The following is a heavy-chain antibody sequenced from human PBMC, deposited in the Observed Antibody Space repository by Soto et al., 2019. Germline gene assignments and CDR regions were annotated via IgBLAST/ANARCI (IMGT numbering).Heavy chain of an antibody. CDR2: IYHSGST. J-gene: IGHJ5*02. Sequence: QLQLQASGSGLVKPSQTLSLTCAVSGGSISRGGYSWSWIRQPPGKGLAWIGYIYHSGSTYYNPSLKSRVTISVDRSKNQFSLKLSSVTAADTAVYYCARVPDRWGQGTLVTVSS. V-gene: IGHV4-30-2*01. CDR1: GGSISRGGYS. CDR3: ARVPDR. D-gene: IGHD2-2*01.